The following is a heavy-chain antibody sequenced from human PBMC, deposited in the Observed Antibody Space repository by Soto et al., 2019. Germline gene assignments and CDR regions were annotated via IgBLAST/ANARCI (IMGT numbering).Heavy chain of an antibody. CDR3: ALDRDGYNLNWFDP. CDR2: ISGSGGST. CDR1: GFTFSSYA. Sequence: PGGSLRLSCAASGFTFSSYAMSWVRQAPGKGLEWVSAISGSGGSTYYADSVKGRFTISRDNSKNTLYLQMNSLRAEDTAVYYCALDRDGYNLNWFDPWGQGTLVTVSS. V-gene: IGHV3-23*01. J-gene: IGHJ5*02. D-gene: IGHD5-12*01.